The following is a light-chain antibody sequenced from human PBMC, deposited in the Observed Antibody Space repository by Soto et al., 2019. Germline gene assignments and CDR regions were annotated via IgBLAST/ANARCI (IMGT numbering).Light chain of an antibody. Sequence: QPVLTQSSSASASLGSSVKLTCTLGSGHSSYIIAWHQQQPGKAPRYLMKLEGSGSYNKGSGLPDRFSGSTSGADRNLTISNPQFEDEADYYCETWDFNTRVFGGGTKLTVL. CDR2: LEGSGSY. J-gene: IGLJ3*02. V-gene: IGLV4-60*02. CDR1: SGHSSYI. CDR3: ETWDFNTRV.